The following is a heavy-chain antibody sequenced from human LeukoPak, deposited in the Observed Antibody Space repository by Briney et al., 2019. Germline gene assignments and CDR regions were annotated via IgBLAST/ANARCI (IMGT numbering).Heavy chain of an antibody. CDR3: VRDRRYYDGSCYQRFDY. CDR2: IYTSGTT. Sequence: PSEILSLTYTVAGGSMTNYYWSWIRQPAGKGLEWIGQIYTSGTTNYNPSLRSRVTMSVDTSMNQFSLLWSSLTATDTAVHYCVRDRRYYDGSCYQRFDYWGQGMLVTVSS. D-gene: IGHD3-22*01. J-gene: IGHJ4*02. CDR1: GGSMTNYY. V-gene: IGHV4-4*07.